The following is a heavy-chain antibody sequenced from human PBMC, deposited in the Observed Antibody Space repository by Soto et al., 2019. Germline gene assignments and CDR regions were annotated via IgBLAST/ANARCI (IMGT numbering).Heavy chain of an antibody. CDR2: IYYSGST. V-gene: IGHV4-31*03. CDR1: GGSISSGGYY. D-gene: IGHD3-22*01. CDR3: ARGSSITMIDWFDP. J-gene: IGHJ5*02. Sequence: SETLSLTCTVSGGSISSGGYYWSWIRQHPGKGLEWIGYIYYSGSTYYNPSLKSRVTISVDTSKNQFSLKLSSVTAADTAVYYCARGSSITMIDWFDPWGQGTLVTVSS.